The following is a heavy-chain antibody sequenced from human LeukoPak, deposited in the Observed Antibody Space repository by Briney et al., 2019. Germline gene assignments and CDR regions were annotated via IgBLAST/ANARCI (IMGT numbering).Heavy chain of an antibody. CDR3: ARIGHEDYYFDY. V-gene: IGHV4-59*08. J-gene: IGHJ4*02. CDR1: GGSISDYY. CDR2: INYSGNT. Sequence: SETLSLTCTVSGGSISDYYWSWIRQPPGRGLEWIAYINYSGNTNYNPSLKSRVTISVDTSKNHFSLKLNSVTAADTAVYYCARIGHEDYYFDYWGQGTLVTVSS.